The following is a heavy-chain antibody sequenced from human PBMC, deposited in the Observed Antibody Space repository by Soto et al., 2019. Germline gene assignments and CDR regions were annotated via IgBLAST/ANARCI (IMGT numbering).Heavy chain of an antibody. V-gene: IGHV1-45*02. Sequence: QMQLVQSGAEVKKTGSSVTVSCNALGNTFTYRYLHWVRQAPGQALEWMGWITPFSGDVHYAQKFQERVTITRDRSLNTAYMQMSSLRSEDTAMYFCAGGGAGSGPFTWELPDHWGQGTLVTVSS. CDR3: AGGGAGSGPFTWELPDH. J-gene: IGHJ4*02. D-gene: IGHD1-26*01. CDR2: ITPFSGDV. CDR1: GNTFTYRY.